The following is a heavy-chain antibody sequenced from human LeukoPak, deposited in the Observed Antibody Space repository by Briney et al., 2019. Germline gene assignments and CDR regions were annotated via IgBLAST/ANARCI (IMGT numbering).Heavy chain of an antibody. Sequence: GASLKISCKGSGSSFSSFWIGWVRQMPGKGLEWMGIFYPGDSATRYSPSSQGQVTISADKSISTAYLQWNSLKASDTAMYYCATVGRYCSTSNCYTHWGQGTLVTVSS. J-gene: IGHJ4*02. CDR1: GSSFSSFW. D-gene: IGHD2-2*02. V-gene: IGHV5-51*01. CDR3: ATVGRYCSTSNCYTH. CDR2: FYPGDSAT.